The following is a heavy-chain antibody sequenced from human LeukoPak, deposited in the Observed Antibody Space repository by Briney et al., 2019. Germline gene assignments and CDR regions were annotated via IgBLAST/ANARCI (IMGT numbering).Heavy chain of an antibody. CDR2: ISGSGGRT. Sequence: PGGSLRLSCADSGFTFSNYGMSRVRQAPGKGLEWVSGISGSGGRTYYADSVKGRFTISRDNHKNTLYLQMNNLRAEDTAVYYCAKGSSSWDLASHFEYWGQGTLVTVSS. V-gene: IGHV3-23*01. D-gene: IGHD6-13*01. J-gene: IGHJ4*02. CDR3: AKGSSSWDLASHFEY. CDR1: GFTFSNYG.